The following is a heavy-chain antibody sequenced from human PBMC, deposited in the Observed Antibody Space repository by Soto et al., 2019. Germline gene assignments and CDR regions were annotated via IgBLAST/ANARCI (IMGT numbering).Heavy chain of an antibody. D-gene: IGHD3-3*01. J-gene: IGHJ6*02. V-gene: IGHV1-18*01. CDR3: ASHHLVRSYYDFWSGLPGQYYYYYGMDV. Sequence: GASVKVSCKASGYTFTSYGISWVRQAPGQGLEWMGWISAYNGNTNYAQKLQGRVTMTTDTSTSTAYMELRSLRSDDTAVYYCASHHLVRSYYDFWSGLPGQYYYYYGMDVWGQGTTVTVSS. CDR1: GYTFTSYG. CDR2: ISAYNGNT.